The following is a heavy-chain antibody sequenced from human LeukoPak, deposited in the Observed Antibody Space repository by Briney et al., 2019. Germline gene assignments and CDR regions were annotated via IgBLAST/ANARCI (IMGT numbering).Heavy chain of an antibody. V-gene: IGHV3-7*01. D-gene: IGHD3-10*01. J-gene: IGHJ3*02. Sequence: GGSLRLSCAASGFTFSSYWMSWVRQAPGKGLEWVANIKQDGSEKYYVDSVKGRFTISRDNAKNSLYLQMNSLRAEDTAVYSCARVRGLLWFGELWGGNAFYIWGQGAMVTVSS. CDR2: IKQDGSEK. CDR3: ARVRGLLWFGELWGGNAFYI. CDR1: GFTFSSYW.